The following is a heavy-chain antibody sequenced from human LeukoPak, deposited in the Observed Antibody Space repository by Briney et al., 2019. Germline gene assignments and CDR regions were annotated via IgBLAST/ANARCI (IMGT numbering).Heavy chain of an antibody. CDR3: AKAPSITMVRGGYYFDY. J-gene: IGHJ4*02. Sequence: GGSLRLSCAASGFTFSNYAMSWVRQAPGKGLEWVSAISGSGGSTYYADSVKGRFTISRDNSKNTLYLQMNSLRAEDTAVYYCAKAPSITMVRGGYYFDYWGQGTLVTVSS. D-gene: IGHD3-10*01. CDR1: GFTFSNYA. CDR2: ISGSGGST. V-gene: IGHV3-23*01.